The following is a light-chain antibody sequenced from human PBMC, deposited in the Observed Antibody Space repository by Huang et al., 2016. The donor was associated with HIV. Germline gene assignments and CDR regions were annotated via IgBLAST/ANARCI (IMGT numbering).Light chain of an antibody. Sequence: DIQMTQSLSSLSASVGDRVTITCRASQGIDNYLAWFQQKPGKAPTSLASSLQSGVPSNFSGSGSGTDFTLTTSSLQPEDFATYYCQQYRSYPYTFGGGTKVEIK. CDR1: QGIDNY. CDR2: AS. CDR3: QQYRSYPYT. J-gene: IGKJ4*01. V-gene: IGKV1-16*02.